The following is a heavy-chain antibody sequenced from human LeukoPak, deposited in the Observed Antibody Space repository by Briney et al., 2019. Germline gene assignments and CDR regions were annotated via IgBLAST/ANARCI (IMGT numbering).Heavy chain of an antibody. Sequence: PSETLSLTCTVSGGSITTTSYFWAWIRQPPGGGLEWIASIYYSGTTYYNSSLKSRVTISVETSKNHFSLKLSSVTAADTALHYCARVYSSTHNWFDTWGQGTQVTVSS. CDR2: IYYSGTT. CDR1: GGSITTTSYF. V-gene: IGHV4-39*07. J-gene: IGHJ5*02. D-gene: IGHD2-2*01. CDR3: ARVYSSTHNWFDT.